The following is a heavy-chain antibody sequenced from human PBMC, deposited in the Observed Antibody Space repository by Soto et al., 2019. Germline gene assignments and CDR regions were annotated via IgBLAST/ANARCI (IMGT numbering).Heavy chain of an antibody. J-gene: IGHJ4*02. CDR3: AKRIMSTIGHFDS. V-gene: IGHV3-23*01. D-gene: IGHD1-1*01. CDR2: ISGIGHST. CDR1: GFTFSSYA. Sequence: GSLRLSCAASGFTFSSYAMGWVRQAPGKGLEWVSSISGIGHSTYYADSVKGRFTISRDNSKNTLHLQMNSLRAEDTAVYYCAKRIMSTIGHFDSWGQGTLVTVSS.